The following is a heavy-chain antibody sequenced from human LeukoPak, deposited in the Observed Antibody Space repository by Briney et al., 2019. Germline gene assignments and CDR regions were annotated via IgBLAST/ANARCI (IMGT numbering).Heavy chain of an antibody. D-gene: IGHD3-10*01. CDR1: GLTISSYS. CDR2: ISSSSSTI. J-gene: IGHJ4*02. CDR3: ARALWFGETFPAY. Sequence: AGGSLRLSCAASGLTISSYSMNWVRQAPGKGLQWVSYISSSSSTIYYADSVKGRFTISRDNAKNSLYLQMNSLRVEDTAVYYCARALWFGETFPAYWGQGTLVTVSS. V-gene: IGHV3-48*01.